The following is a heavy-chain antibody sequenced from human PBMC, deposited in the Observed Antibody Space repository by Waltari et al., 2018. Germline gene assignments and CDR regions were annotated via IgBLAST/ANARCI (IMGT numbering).Heavy chain of an antibody. D-gene: IGHD6-19*01. Sequence: QVQLVQSGAEVKKPGASVKVSCKVSGYTLTELSMHWVRQAPGKGLEWMGGFEREDGETIYAKKIKGRVTMTEDTYTDRAYMGLSSLRSEDTAVYYCATDRGWGFDYWGQGTLVTVSS. CDR1: GYTLTELS. V-gene: IGHV1-24*01. CDR3: ATDRGWGFDY. J-gene: IGHJ4*02. CDR2: FEREDGET.